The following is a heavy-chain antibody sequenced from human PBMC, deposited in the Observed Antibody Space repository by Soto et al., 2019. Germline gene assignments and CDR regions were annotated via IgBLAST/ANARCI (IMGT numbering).Heavy chain of an antibody. J-gene: IGHJ4*02. D-gene: IGHD1-20*01. CDR3: ARGFNWLDY. CDR2: IYSGGST. Sequence: SGGSLRLSCAAAGFTVSSNYMTWVRQAPGKGLEWVSVIYSGGSTYYADSVKGRFTISRDNSKNTLYLQMNRLRAEDTAVYYCARGFNWLDYWGQGTLVTVSS. CDR1: GFTVSSNY. V-gene: IGHV3-53*01.